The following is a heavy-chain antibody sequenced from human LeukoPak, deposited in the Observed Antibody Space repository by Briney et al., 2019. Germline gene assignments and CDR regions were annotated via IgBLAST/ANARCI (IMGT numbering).Heavy chain of an antibody. CDR2: ISSSSSYI. D-gene: IGHD3-3*01. Sequence: GGSLRLSCAASGFTFSSYNMNWVRQAPGKGLEWVSSISSSSSYIYYADSVKGRFTISRDNAKNSLYLRMNSLRAEDTAVYYCARERDDFWSGYYLWGRGTLVTVSS. CDR3: ARERDDFWSGYYL. J-gene: IGHJ4*02. CDR1: GFTFSSYN. V-gene: IGHV3-21*01.